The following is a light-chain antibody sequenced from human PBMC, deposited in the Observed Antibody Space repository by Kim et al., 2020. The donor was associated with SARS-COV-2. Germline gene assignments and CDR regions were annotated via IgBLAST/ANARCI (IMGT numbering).Light chain of an antibody. CDR2: DAS. Sequence: SLSPGERATLSCRASQSVSPYLAWYQQKPGQAPRLLIYDASKRATGIPARFSGSWSGTDFTLTISSLEPDDFAVYYCQLRTNWLTSGGGTKVDIK. CDR1: QSVSPY. CDR3: QLRTNWLT. V-gene: IGKV3-11*01. J-gene: IGKJ4*01.